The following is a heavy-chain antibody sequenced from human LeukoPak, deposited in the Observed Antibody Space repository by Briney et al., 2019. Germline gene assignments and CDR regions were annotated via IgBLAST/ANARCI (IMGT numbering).Heavy chain of an antibody. V-gene: IGHV3-15*01. CDR2: IKRKTEGGTT. D-gene: IGHD2-21*01. Sequence: PGGSLRLSCAASGFTFSDNYMSWVRQAPGKGLEWLGLIKRKTEGGTTDYTAPVRGRFTISRDDSENTLYLQMSSLKTEDTAVYYCTTSSYCETNVCQTYFDFWGQGTLVTVSS. CDR1: GFTFSDNY. CDR3: TTSSYCETNVCQTYFDF. J-gene: IGHJ4*02.